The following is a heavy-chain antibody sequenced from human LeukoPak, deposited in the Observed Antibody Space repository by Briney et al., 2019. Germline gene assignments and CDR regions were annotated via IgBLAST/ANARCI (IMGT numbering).Heavy chain of an antibody. V-gene: IGHV5-51*01. D-gene: IGHD6-13*01. CDR2: IYPGDSDT. CDR1: GYSFTSYW. CDR3: ARIGIAAAIWFDP. J-gene: IGHJ5*02. Sequence: GESLKISCKGSGYSFTSYWIGWVRQMPGKGLEWMGIIYPGDSDTRYSPSFQGQVTISADKSISAAYLQWSSLRASDTAMYYCARIGIAAAIWFDPWGQGTLVTVSS.